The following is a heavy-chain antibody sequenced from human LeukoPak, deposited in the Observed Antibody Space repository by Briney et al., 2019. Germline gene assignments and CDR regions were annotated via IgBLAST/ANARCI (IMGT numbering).Heavy chain of an antibody. Sequence: SETLSLTCTVSGGSISSSSYYWGWIRQPPGKGLEWIGSIYYRGSTYYNPSLKSRVAISVDTSKNQFSLKLSSVTAADTAVYYCARDSRSGWGNWFDPWGQGTLVTVSS. CDR3: ARDSRSGWGNWFDP. J-gene: IGHJ5*02. CDR1: GGSISSSSYY. D-gene: IGHD6-19*01. CDR2: IYYRGST. V-gene: IGHV4-39*07.